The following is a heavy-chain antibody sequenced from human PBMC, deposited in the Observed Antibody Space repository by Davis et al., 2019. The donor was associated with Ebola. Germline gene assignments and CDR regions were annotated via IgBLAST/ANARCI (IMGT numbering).Heavy chain of an antibody. CDR3: AERGGSV. J-gene: IGHJ4*02. D-gene: IGHD3-16*01. CDR2: IYYTGST. CDR1: GGSISSGSYY. Sequence: PSETLSLTCTVSGGSISSGSYYWSWIRQPPGKGLEWIGSIYYTGSTNYNSSLNSRVTISVDTTKNQFSLKLSSVTAADTAMYYCAERGGSVWGQGTLVTVSS. V-gene: IGHV4-61*01.